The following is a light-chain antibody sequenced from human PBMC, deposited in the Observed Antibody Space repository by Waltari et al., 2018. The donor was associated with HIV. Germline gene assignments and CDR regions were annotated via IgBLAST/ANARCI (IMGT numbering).Light chain of an antibody. CDR2: RNN. CDR3: VAWDDSLSGVA. Sequence: QSVLTQPPSASGPPGQRVIISCPGSTPHVGSIYVSCYQQLPGTAPKPLIHRNNQRRSGVPDLFSGTTSGASASLGISGLRSEDEADYYCVAWDDSLSGVAFGGGTKFTVL. V-gene: IGLV1-47*01. CDR1: TPHVGSIY. J-gene: IGLJ2*01.